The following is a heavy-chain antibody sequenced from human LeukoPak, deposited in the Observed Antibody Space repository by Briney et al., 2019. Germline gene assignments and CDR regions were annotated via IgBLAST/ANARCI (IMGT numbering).Heavy chain of an antibody. V-gene: IGHV3-7*01. J-gene: IGHJ5*02. CDR2: IKQDGSEK. Sequence: PGGSLRLSCAASGFTFSSYWMSWVRQAPGKGLEWVANIKQDGSEKYYVDSVKGRFTISRDNAKNSLYLQMNSLRAEDTAVYYCARDFRGVAAAEPYNWFDPWGQGTLVTVSS. CDR1: GFTFSSYW. CDR3: ARDFRGVAAAEPYNWFDP. D-gene: IGHD6-13*01.